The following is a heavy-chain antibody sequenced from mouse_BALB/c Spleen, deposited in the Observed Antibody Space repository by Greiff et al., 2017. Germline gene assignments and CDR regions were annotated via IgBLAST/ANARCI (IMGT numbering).Heavy chain of an antibody. V-gene: IGHV1S56*01. CDR3: ARVDYVYAMDY. D-gene: IGHD2-13*01. J-gene: IGHJ4*01. CDR1: GYTFTSYY. Sequence: QVQLQQSGPELVKPGASVRISCKASGYTFTSYYIHWVKQRPGQGLEWIGWIYPGNVNTKYNEKFKGKATLTADKSSSTAYMQLSSLTSEDSAFYFCARVDYVYAMDYWGQGTSVTVSS. CDR2: IYPGNVNT.